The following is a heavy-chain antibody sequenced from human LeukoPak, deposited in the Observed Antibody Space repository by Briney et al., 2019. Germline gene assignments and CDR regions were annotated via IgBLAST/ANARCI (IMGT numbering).Heavy chain of an antibody. Sequence: GGSLRLSCAASGFTVSSNYMSWVRQALGEGLEWVSVIYSGGSTYYADSVKGRFTISRDNSKNTLYLQMNSLRAEDTAVYYCSSSSQSADYWDQGTLVTVSS. D-gene: IGHD6-13*01. J-gene: IGHJ4*02. CDR1: GFTVSSNY. CDR3: SSSSQSADY. CDR2: IYSGGST. V-gene: IGHV3-66*02.